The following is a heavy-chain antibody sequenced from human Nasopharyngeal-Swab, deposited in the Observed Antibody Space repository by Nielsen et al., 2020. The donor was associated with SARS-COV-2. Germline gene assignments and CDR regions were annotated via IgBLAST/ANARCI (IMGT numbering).Heavy chain of an antibody. V-gene: IGHV3-23*01. J-gene: IGHJ5*02. CDR2: ISDSGGST. CDR3: AKEPTVTTLREWFDP. D-gene: IGHD4-11*01. Sequence: GESLKISCAASGFTFSSYAMSWVRQAPGKGLEWVSAISDSGGSTYYADSVKGRFTISRDNSKNTLYLQMNSLRAEDTAVYYCAKEPTVTTLREWFDPWGQGTLVTVSS. CDR1: GFTFSSYA.